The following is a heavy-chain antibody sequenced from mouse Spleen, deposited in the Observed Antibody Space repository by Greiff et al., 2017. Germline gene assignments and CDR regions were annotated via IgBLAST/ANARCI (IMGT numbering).Heavy chain of an antibody. V-gene: IGHV1-81*01. CDR3: ARCQDSSGYFDY. Sequence: VQLQQSGAELARPGASVKLSCKASGYTFTSYGISWVKQRTGQGLEWIGEIYPRSGNTYYNEKFKGKATLTTDKSSSTAYMELRSLTSEDSAVYFCARCQDSSGYFDYWGQGTTLTVSS. CDR1: GYTFTSYG. CDR2: IYPRSGNT. D-gene: IGHD3-2*02. J-gene: IGHJ2*01.